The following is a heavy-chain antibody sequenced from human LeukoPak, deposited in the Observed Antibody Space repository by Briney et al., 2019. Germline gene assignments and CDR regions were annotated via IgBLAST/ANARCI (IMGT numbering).Heavy chain of an antibody. D-gene: IGHD1-26*01. J-gene: IGHJ4*02. CDR1: GFTLFWHV. CDR2: IHHDGEIT. CDR3: ARDMSGTYSFDY. V-gene: IGHV3-64D*06. Sequence: GGSLRLSCSASGFTLFWHVMHWVRQAPGKALEYVSFIHHDGEITSYADSVRGRFTVSRDNSKNTLFLELSSLRVDDTAVYYCARDMSGTYSFDYWGQGTLVTVSS.